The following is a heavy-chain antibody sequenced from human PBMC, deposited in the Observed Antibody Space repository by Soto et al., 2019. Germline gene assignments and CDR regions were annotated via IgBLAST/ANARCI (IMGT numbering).Heavy chain of an antibody. D-gene: IGHD2-21*01. Sequence: QVQLVQSGADVKKPGSSVRVSCKASGGTFSSYSIAWVRQAPGQGLEWMGGIVPQFRTSNYAQRFQGRITINADKSTNTAYMELRSLRSEDTAVYYCVRIVFPGFGSYYGMDVLGQGTTVTVSS. V-gene: IGHV1-69*06. J-gene: IGHJ6*02. CDR3: VRIVFPGFGSYYGMDV. CDR2: IVPQFRTS. CDR1: GGTFSSYS.